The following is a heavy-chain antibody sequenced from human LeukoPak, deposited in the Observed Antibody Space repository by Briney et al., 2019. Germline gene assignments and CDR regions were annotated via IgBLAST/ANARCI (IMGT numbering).Heavy chain of an antibody. CDR3: ATYGGARRAFDI. Sequence: PSETLSLTCAVYGGSFSGYYWSWIRQPPGKGLEWIGEINHSGSTNYNPSLKSRVTISVDTSKNQFSLKLSSMTAADTAVYYCATYGGARRAFDIWGQGTMVTVSS. J-gene: IGHJ3*02. CDR1: GGSFSGYY. V-gene: IGHV4-34*01. D-gene: IGHD3-16*01. CDR2: INHSGST.